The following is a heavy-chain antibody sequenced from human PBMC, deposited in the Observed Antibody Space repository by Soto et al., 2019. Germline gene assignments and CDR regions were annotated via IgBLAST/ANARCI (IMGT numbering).Heavy chain of an antibody. V-gene: IGHV4-34*01. J-gene: IGHJ6*02. D-gene: IGHD3-3*01. CDR3: ARAPYYDFWSGSYWDYYYHGMDV. CDR1: GGSFSGYY. CDR2: INHSGST. Sequence: NPSETLSLTCAVYGGSFSGYYWSWIRQPPGKGLEWIGEINHSGSTNYNPSLKSRVTISVDTSKNQFSLKLSSVTAADTAVYYCARAPYYDFWSGSYWDYYYHGMDVWGQGTTVTVSS.